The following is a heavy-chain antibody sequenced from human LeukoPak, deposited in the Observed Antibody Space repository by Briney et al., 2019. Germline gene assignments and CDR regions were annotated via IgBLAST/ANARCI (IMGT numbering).Heavy chain of an antibody. D-gene: IGHD3-3*01. CDR2: IYYSGST. V-gene: IGHV4-61*01. CDR3: ARGGSRPYYDFWRN. CDR1: GGSISSGSYY. J-gene: IGHJ4*02. Sequence: SETLSLTCTVSGGSISSGSYYWSWIRQPPGKGLEWIGYIYYSGSTNYNPSLKSRVTISVDTSKNQFSLKLSSVTAADTAVYYCARGGSRPYYDFWRNWGQGTLVTVSS.